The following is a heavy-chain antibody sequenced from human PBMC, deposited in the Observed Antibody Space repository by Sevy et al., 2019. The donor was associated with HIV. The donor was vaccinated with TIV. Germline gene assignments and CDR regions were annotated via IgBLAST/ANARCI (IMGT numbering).Heavy chain of an antibody. CDR1: GFTFSRYW. V-gene: IGHV3-74*01. Sequence: GGSLRLSCAASGFTFSRYWMHWVRQVPGKGLVWVSRINSDGSSTSYADSVRGRFTISRDNAKNTLYLQMNSLGAEDTAVYYCARDHTIFGVPPYYYYYGMDVWGQGTTVTVSS. J-gene: IGHJ6*02. CDR3: ARDHTIFGVPPYYYYYGMDV. D-gene: IGHD3-3*01. CDR2: INSDGSST.